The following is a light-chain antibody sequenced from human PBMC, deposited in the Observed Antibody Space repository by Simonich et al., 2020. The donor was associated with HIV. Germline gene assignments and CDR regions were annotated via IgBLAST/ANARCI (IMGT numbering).Light chain of an antibody. CDR3: MQALQTRT. J-gene: IGKJ5*01. CDR1: QSLLNSSGYNY. CDR2: LGS. Sequence: DIVMTQSPLSLPVTPGEPASISCRSSQSLLNSSGYNYLDWYLQKPGQSPQLRIYLGSNRASGVPDRFSGSGSGTDFTLKISRVEAEDVGVYYCMQALQTRTFGQGTRLDIK. V-gene: IGKV2-28*01.